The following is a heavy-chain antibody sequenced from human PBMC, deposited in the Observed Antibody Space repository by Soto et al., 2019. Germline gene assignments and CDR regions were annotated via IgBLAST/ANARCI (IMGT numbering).Heavy chain of an antibody. CDR1: GGSLSSGYYY. Sequence: PSETLSLTCTVSGGSLSSGYYYWSWIRQPPGKGLEWIGYIYYSGSTYYNPSLKSRVTISVDTSKNQFSLKLSSVTAADTAVYYCARETPSTVAFDYWGQGTLVTVSS. J-gene: IGHJ4*02. CDR2: IYYSGST. CDR3: ARETPSTVAFDY. D-gene: IGHD4-4*01. V-gene: IGHV4-30-4*01.